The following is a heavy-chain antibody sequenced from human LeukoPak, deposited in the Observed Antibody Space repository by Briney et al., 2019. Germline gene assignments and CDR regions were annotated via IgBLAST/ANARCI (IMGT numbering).Heavy chain of an antibody. V-gene: IGHV3-48*02. J-gene: IGHJ3*02. CDR2: ITTTGTSK. D-gene: IGHD4-11*01. CDR3: VRDAAYSAFNM. CDR1: GFAFNTYS. Sequence: GGSLRLSCAASGFAFNTYSMNWVRQAPGKGLQWVSSITTTGTSKYYADFEKGRFTISRDNAKNSLYLQMDSLRDEDTAVYYCVRDAAYSAFNMWGQGTMVTVSS.